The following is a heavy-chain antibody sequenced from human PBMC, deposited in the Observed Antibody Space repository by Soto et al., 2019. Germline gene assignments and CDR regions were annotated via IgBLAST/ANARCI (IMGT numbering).Heavy chain of an antibody. CDR2: ICPGDSDP. CDR1: GYSFINYC. V-gene: IGHV5-51*01. J-gene: IGHJ6*02. CDR3: ARSYYDSDGYLYYYYGMDV. Sequence: GESLKISCKASGYSFINYCIGWVRQMPGKGLEWMGIICPGDSDPRYSPSFQGQVTISTDKSFSTAYLQLNSLKASDTAMYYCARSYYDSDGYLYYYYGMDVWGQGTTVTVSS. D-gene: IGHD3-22*01.